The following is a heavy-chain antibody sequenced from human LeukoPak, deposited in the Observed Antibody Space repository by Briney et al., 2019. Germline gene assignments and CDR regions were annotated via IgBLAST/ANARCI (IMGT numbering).Heavy chain of an antibody. V-gene: IGHV3-7*01. CDR1: GFTFSSYG. CDR3: ARFPYDPNYYYYMDV. Sequence: GGSLRLSCAASGFTFSSYGMHWVRQAPGKGLEWVANIKQDGSEKYYVDSVKGRFTISRDNAKNSLYLQMNSLRAEDTAVYYCARFPYDPNYYYYMDVWGKGTTVTISS. D-gene: IGHD3-22*01. CDR2: IKQDGSEK. J-gene: IGHJ6*03.